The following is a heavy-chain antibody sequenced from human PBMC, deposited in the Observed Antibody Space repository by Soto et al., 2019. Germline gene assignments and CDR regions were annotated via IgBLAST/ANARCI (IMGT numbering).Heavy chain of an antibody. D-gene: IGHD4-4*01. CDR3: ARDPADTVTTFLGQIPGLYYYYYYGMDV. CDR2: ISAYNGNT. CDR1: GYTFTSYA. J-gene: IGHJ6*02. Sequence: GASVKVSCKASGYTFTSYAMHWVRQAPGQGLEWMGWISAYNGNTNYAQKLQGRVTMTTDTSTSTAYMELRSLRSDDTAVYYCARDPADTVTTFLGQIPGLYYYYYYGMDVWGQGTTVTVSS. V-gene: IGHV1-18*01.